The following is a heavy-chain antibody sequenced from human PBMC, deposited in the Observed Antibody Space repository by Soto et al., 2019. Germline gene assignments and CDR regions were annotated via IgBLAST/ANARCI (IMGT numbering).Heavy chain of an antibody. CDR1: GDSVSSNSAA. Sequence: SQTLSLTCAISGDSVSSNSAASNWIRQSTSRGLEWLGRTYYRSKWYNDYAVSVKSRITINPDTSKNQFSLQLNSVTPGDTAVYYCARDLFDYGDYVLDYWGQGTLVTVSS. CDR2: TYYRSKWYN. CDR3: ARDLFDYGDYVLDY. D-gene: IGHD4-17*01. J-gene: IGHJ4*02. V-gene: IGHV6-1*01.